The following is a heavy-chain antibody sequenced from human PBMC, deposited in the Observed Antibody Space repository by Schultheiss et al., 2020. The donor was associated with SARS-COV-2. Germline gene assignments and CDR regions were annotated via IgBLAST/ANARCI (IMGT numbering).Heavy chain of an antibody. Sequence: GGSLRLSCAASGFTFSSYAMSWVRQAPGKGLEWVSAISGSGGSTYYADSVKGRFTISRDNSKNTLYLQMNSLRAEDTAVYYCARVGTGIVATIFGAFDIWGQGTMVTVSS. J-gene: IGHJ3*02. CDR2: ISGSGGST. CDR1: GFTFSSYA. D-gene: IGHD5-12*01. CDR3: ARVGTGIVATIFGAFDI. V-gene: IGHV3-23*01.